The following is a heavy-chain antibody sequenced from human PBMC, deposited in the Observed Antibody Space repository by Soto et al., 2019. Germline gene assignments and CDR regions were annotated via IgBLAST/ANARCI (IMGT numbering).Heavy chain of an antibody. J-gene: IGHJ4*02. Sequence: PGGSLRLSCAASGFTFSSYAMSWVRQAPGKGLEWVSAISGSGGSTYYADSVKGRFTISRDNSKNTLYLQMNSLRAEDTAVYYCAKQRRSMGAAVASLNYWGQGTLVTVSS. CDR2: ISGSGGST. CDR1: GFTFSSYA. V-gene: IGHV3-23*01. D-gene: IGHD6-19*01. CDR3: AKQRRSMGAAVASLNY.